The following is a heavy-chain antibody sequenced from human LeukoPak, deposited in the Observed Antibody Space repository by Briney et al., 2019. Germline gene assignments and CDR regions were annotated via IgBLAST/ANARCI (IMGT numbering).Heavy chain of an antibody. CDR1: GGSISSYY. CDR2: IYYSGGT. V-gene: IGHV4-59*08. Sequence: PSETLSLTCTVSGGSISSYYWSWIRQPPGKGLEWIGDIYYSGGTSYNPSLKSRVTISVDTSKNQFYLKLSSVTAADTVVYYCARHYRNYDGSGSYPPSFDYWGWGTLVTVSS. J-gene: IGHJ4*02. CDR3: ARHYRNYDGSGSYPPSFDY. D-gene: IGHD3-10*01.